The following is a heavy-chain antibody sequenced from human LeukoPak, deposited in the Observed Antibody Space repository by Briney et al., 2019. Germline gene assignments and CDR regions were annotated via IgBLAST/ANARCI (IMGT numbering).Heavy chain of an antibody. D-gene: IGHD6-13*01. CDR1: GFTFNSHS. Sequence: PGGSLRLSCAVSGFTFNSHSMNWVRQAPGKGLEWLSHISSSSSNIYYADSVKGRFTISRDNARNSLYLQMNSLRAEDTAVYYCASWAGTATGFSGPFDYWGQGTLVTVSS. V-gene: IGHV3-48*01. J-gene: IGHJ4*02. CDR2: ISSSSSNI. CDR3: ASWAGTATGFSGPFDY.